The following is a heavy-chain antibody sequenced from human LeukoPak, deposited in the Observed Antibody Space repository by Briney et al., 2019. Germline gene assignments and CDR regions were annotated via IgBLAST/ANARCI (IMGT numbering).Heavy chain of an antibody. J-gene: IGHJ4*02. V-gene: IGHV3-21*01. CDR1: GFTFSSYS. D-gene: IGHD5-18*01. CDR2: ISSSSSYI. CDR3: ARDGGYSYGLDY. Sequence: GGSLRLSCAASGFTFSSYSMNWVRQAPGKGLEWVSSISSSSSYIYYADSVKGRFTISRDNAKNSLYLQMNSLRAEDTAVYYCARDGGYSYGLDYWGQGTLVTVSS.